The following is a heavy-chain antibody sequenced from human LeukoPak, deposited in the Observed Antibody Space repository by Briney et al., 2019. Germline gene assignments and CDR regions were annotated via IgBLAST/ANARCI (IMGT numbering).Heavy chain of an antibody. V-gene: IGHV1-46*01. CDR3: ARVDDYGGNSVGY. D-gene: IGHD4-23*01. CDR1: GYSFTTYY. Sequence: GASVKVSCKASGYSFTTYYMHWMRQAPGQGLEWMGTMIPRGGSTNYAQKFQGRVTMIRDPSTSTVYMELSSLRFEDTAVYYCARVDDYGGNSVGYWGQGTLVTVSS. CDR2: MIPRGGST. J-gene: IGHJ4*02.